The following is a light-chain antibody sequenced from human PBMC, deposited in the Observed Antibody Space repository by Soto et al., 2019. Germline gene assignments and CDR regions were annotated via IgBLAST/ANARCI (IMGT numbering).Light chain of an antibody. Sequence: DIQLTQSPSSLSASVGDRATITCRASQSISSYLNWYQQKPGKAPKLLIYAASSLQSGVASRFSGSGSGTDFTLTTSSLQPEDFATYYCQQSYSTPRITFGQGTRLEIK. CDR1: QSISSY. V-gene: IGKV1-39*01. J-gene: IGKJ5*01. CDR2: AAS. CDR3: QQSYSTPRIT.